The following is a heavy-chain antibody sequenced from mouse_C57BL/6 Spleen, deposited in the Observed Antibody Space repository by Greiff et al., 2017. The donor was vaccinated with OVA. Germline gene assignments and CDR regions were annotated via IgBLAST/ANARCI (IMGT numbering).Heavy chain of an antibody. CDR3: TLYYSKGYAMDY. Sequence: EVKLVESGGGLVQPGGSMKLSCVASGFTFSNYWMNWVRQSPEKGLEWVAQIRLKSDNYATHYAESVKGRFTISRDDSKSSVYLQMNNLRAEDTGIYYCTLYYSKGYAMDYWGQGTSVTVSS. CDR1: GFTFSNYW. D-gene: IGHD2-5*01. J-gene: IGHJ4*01. CDR2: IRLKSDNYAT. V-gene: IGHV6-3*01.